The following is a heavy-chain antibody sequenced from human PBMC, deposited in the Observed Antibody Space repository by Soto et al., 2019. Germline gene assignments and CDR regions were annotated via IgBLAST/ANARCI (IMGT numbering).Heavy chain of an antibody. CDR1: GFTFTSSA. J-gene: IGHJ6*02. CDR2: ISPYCGTA. V-gene: IGHV1-69*13. CDR3: ASPRGIVATAKNYYYYGMDV. D-gene: IGHD5-12*01. Sequence: SVKVSCKASGFTFTSSAVQWVRQARGQRLEWMGWISPYCGTANYAQKFQGRVTMTADESTSTAYMELSSLRSEDTAVYYCASPRGIVATAKNYYYYGMDVWGQGTTVTVSS.